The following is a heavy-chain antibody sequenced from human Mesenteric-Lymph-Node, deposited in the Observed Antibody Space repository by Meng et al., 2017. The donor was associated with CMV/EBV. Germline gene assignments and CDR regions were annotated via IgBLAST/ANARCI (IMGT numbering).Heavy chain of an antibody. Sequence: GESLKISCAASGFTFSSYSMNWVRQAPGKGLEWVSSISSSSSYIYYADSVKGRFTISRDNAKNSLYLQMNILRAEDTAVYYCARALILFCMDVWGQGTTVTVSS. J-gene: IGHJ6*02. CDR1: GFTFSSYS. V-gene: IGHV3-21*01. D-gene: IGHD2-15*01. CDR2: ISSSSSYI. CDR3: ARALILFCMDV.